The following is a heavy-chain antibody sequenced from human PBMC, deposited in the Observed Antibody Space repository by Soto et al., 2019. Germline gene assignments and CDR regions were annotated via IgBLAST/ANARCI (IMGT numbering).Heavy chain of an antibody. D-gene: IGHD6-19*01. CDR2: INHSGST. CDR3: ARLASGWQYYYFDF. Sequence: PSETLSLTCAVFGWSFSPYFLGWIRQPPGKGLEWIGEINHSGSTNYNPSLTRRATLSVDTSKNQVSLKLTSVTAADTAVYYCARLASGWQYYYFDFWGRGTPVTVSS. V-gene: IGHV4-34*01. CDR1: GWSFSPYF. J-gene: IGHJ2*01.